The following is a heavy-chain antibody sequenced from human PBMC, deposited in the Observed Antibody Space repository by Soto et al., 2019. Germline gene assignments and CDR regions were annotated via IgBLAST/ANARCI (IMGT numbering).Heavy chain of an antibody. Sequence: SETLSLTCTVSGGSVSSGSYYWSWIRQPPGKGLEWIGYIYYSGSTNYNPSLKSRVTISVDTSKNQFSLKLSSVTAADTAVYYCARESIAVAGPRSHFDYWGQGTLVTSPQ. D-gene: IGHD6-19*01. J-gene: IGHJ4*02. CDR2: IYYSGST. CDR1: GGSVSSGSYY. CDR3: ARESIAVAGPRSHFDY. V-gene: IGHV4-61*01.